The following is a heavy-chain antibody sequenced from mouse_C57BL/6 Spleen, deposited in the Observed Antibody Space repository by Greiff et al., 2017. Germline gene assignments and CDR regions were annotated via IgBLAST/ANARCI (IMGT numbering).Heavy chain of an antibody. CDR3: TREGLRRYFDY. CDR2: IDPETGGP. D-gene: IGHD2-4*01. J-gene: IGHJ2*01. CDR1: GYTFTDYE. V-gene: IGHV1-15*01. Sequence: QVQLQQSGAELVRPGASVTLSCKASGYTFTDYEMHWVKQTPVHGLEWIGAIDPETGGPAYNQKFKGKAILTADKSSSTAYMELRSLTSEDSAVYYCTREGLRRYFDYWGQGTTLTVSS.